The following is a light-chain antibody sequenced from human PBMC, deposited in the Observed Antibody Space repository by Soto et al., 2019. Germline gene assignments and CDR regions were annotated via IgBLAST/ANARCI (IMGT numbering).Light chain of an antibody. CDR2: LEGSGSY. CDR1: SGHNTYI. Sequence: QLVLTQSSSASASRGSSVILTCTLSSGHNTYIIAWHQQQPGKAPRYLMKLEGSGSYNKGSGVPDRFSGSSSGADRYLTISNLQSDDEADYYCETWDTNIRVFGGGTKLTVL. J-gene: IGLJ2*01. V-gene: IGLV4-60*03. CDR3: ETWDTNIRV.